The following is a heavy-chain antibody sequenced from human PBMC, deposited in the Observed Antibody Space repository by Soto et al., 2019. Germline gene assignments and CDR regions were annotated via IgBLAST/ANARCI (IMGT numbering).Heavy chain of an antibody. J-gene: IGHJ4*02. CDR1: GFTFSSSA. D-gene: IGHD3-16*01. CDR3: ARDRDMITSSLYYFDY. V-gene: IGHV1-58*01. CDR2: IDVGSANA. Sequence: ASVKVSCKTSGFTFSSSAVHWVRQARGHRLQWIGWIDVGSANANYAQMLQERVTISRDMSTSTAYMELSSLRPEDTAVYYCARDRDMITSSLYYFDYWGQGTLVTVSS.